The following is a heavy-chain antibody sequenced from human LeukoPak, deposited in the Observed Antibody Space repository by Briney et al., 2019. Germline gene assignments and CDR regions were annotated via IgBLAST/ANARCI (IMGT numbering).Heavy chain of an antibody. Sequence: SDTLSLTCTLFGGSFSGYYWRWIRHPPDKGREWLVEINPSGSTNYNPSLKTRVTISTDTSKNHFSLNLNSVTAADPGVYYCVIGSRVYCGGECYYYWGQGTLVTVSS. J-gene: IGHJ4*02. V-gene: IGHV4-34*01. D-gene: IGHD2-21*01. CDR3: VIGSRVYCGGECYYY. CDR2: INPSGST. CDR1: GGSFSGYY.